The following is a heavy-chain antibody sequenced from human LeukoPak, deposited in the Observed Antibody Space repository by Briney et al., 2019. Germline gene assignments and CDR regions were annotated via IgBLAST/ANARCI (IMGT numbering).Heavy chain of an antibody. Sequence: GGSLRLSCAASGFTFSSYAMSWVRQAPGKGLEWVSAISGSGGSTYYADSVKGRFTISRDNSKNTLYLQMNSLRAEDTAVYYCAKIRIPYDILTGYYIDYWGQGTLVTVSS. CDR2: ISGSGGST. J-gene: IGHJ4*02. D-gene: IGHD3-9*01. CDR1: GFTFSSYA. V-gene: IGHV3-23*01. CDR3: AKIRIPYDILTGYYIDY.